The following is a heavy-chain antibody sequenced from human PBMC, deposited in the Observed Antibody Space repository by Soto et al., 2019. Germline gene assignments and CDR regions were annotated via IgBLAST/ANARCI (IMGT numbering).Heavy chain of an antibody. Sequence: GGSLRLSCAASGFTFISYAMSWVRQAPGKGLEWVSAISGSGGSTYYADSVKGRFTISRDNAQNSLFLQMNTLRPEDSAIYYCARVAYWGPGTQVTVSS. CDR1: GFTFISYA. V-gene: IGHV3-23*01. CDR3: ARVAY. CDR2: ISGSGGST. J-gene: IGHJ4*02.